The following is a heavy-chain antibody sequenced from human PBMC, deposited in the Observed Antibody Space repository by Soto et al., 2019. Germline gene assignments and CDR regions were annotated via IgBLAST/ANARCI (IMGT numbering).Heavy chain of an antibody. Sequence: GATLRHSCAASGFTFSDYYMSWIRQAPGKGLEWVSYISSSGSTIYYADSVKGRFTISRDNAKNSLYLQMNSLRAEDTAVYYCARGAYDFWSGYPFDYWGQGTLVTVSS. CDR3: ARGAYDFWSGYPFDY. J-gene: IGHJ4*02. V-gene: IGHV3-11*01. D-gene: IGHD3-3*01. CDR1: GFTFSDYY. CDR2: ISSSGSTI.